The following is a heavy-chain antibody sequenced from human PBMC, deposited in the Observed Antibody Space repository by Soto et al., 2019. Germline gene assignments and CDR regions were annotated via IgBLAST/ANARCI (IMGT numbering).Heavy chain of an antibody. V-gene: IGHV1-69*01. CDR2: IIPIFGTA. J-gene: IGHJ4*02. CDR1: GGTFSSYA. CDR3: ARQLYYYDSSGYYRAHDY. Sequence: QVQLVQSGAEVKKPGSSVKGSCKASGGTFSSYAISWVRQAPGQGLEWMGGIIPIFGTANYAQKFQGRVTITADESTSTAYLELSSLRSEDTAVYYCARQLYYYDSSGYYRAHDYWGQGTLVTVSS. D-gene: IGHD3-22*01.